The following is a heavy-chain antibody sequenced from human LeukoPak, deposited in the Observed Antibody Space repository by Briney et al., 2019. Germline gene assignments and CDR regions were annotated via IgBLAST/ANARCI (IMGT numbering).Heavy chain of an antibody. D-gene: IGHD6-13*01. V-gene: IGHV3-21*01. CDR3: ARGTAAGGWFYYYMDV. CDR2: ISSSSSYI. Sequence: PGGSLRLSCAASGFTFSSYEMNWVRQAPGKGLEWVSSISSSSSYIYYADSVKGRFTISRDNAKNSLYLQMNSLRAEDTAVYYCARGTAAGGWFYYYMDVWGKGTTVTVSS. J-gene: IGHJ6*03. CDR1: GFTFSSYE.